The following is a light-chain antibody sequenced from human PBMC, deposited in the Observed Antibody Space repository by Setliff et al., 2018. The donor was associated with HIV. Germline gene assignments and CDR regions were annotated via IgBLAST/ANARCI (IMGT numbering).Light chain of an antibody. CDR3: VLYMGNGISV. CDR2: STN. V-gene: IGLV8-61*01. CDR1: SGSVSSSYY. J-gene: IGLJ3*02. Sequence: QTVVTQEPSFSVSPGGTVTLTCGLSSGSVSSSYYPSWYQQTPGQTPRMLIYSTNTRSSGVPDRFSGSILGNRAALTITGAQADDECDYYCVLYMGNGISVFGGGTKVTVL.